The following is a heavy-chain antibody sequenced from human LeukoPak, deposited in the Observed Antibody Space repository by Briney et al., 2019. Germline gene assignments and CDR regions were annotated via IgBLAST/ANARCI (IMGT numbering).Heavy chain of an antibody. J-gene: IGHJ4*02. CDR2: IIPILGIA. CDR1: GYRFTGYY. Sequence: SVKVSCKASGYRFTGYYIHWVRQAPGQGLEWMGRIIPILGIANYAQKFQGRVTITADKSTSTAYMELSSLRSEDTAVYYCARGEGLWSLDYWGQGTLVTVSS. V-gene: IGHV1-69*02. CDR3: ARGEGLWSLDY. D-gene: IGHD3-10*01.